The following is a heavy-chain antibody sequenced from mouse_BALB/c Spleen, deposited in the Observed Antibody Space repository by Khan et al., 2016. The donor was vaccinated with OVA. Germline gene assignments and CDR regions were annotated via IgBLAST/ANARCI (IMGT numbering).Heavy chain of an antibody. CDR3: ARAYYRYDGYYAMDY. CDR1: GFSLSRYN. CDR2: IWGGGGT. Sequence: VELVESGPGLVAPSQSLSITCTVSGFSLSRYNIHWVRQPPGKGLEWLGMIWGGGGTDYNSTLKSRLSIRKDNSKSQLFLKMNSLQTDDTAMYYWARAYYRYDGYYAMDYWGQGTSVTVSS. J-gene: IGHJ4*01. D-gene: IGHD2-14*01. V-gene: IGHV2-6-4*01.